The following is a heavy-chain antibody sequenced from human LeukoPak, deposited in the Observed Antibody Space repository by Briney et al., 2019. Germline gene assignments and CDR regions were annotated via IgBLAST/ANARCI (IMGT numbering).Heavy chain of an antibody. Sequence: GGSLRLSCADSGFTFSSDWMHWVRQAPGKGLVWVSRMNSDGTITSYADSVKGRFTISRDNAKNTLYLQMNSLRAEDTAIYYCVRDFSCSGGSCPLFDSWGQGTLVSVSS. CDR2: MNSDGTIT. CDR1: GFTFSSDW. J-gene: IGHJ4*02. D-gene: IGHD2-15*01. CDR3: VRDFSCSGGSCPLFDS. V-gene: IGHV3-74*01.